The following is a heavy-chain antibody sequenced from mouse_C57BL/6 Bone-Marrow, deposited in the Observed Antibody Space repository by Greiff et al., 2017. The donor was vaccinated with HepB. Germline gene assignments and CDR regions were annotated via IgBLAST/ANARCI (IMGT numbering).Heavy chain of an antibody. CDR2: IWRGGST. CDR1: GFSLTSYG. CDR3: AKRAVVALDWYFDV. Sequence: QVQLQQSGPGLVQPSPSLSITCTASGFSLTSYGVHWVRQSPGKGLEWLGVIWRGGSTDYNAAFMSRLSITKENSESKVFYKMHSLLADDTAIYYCAKRAVVALDWYFDVWGTGTTVTVSA. V-gene: IGHV2-5*01. D-gene: IGHD1-1*01. J-gene: IGHJ1*03.